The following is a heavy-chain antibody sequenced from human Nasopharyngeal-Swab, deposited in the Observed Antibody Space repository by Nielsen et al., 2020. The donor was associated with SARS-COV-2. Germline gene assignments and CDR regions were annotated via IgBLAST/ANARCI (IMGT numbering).Heavy chain of an antibody. CDR1: GFTFSSYA. CDR2: ISYDGSNK. J-gene: IGHJ4*02. CDR3: ARDLVGATY. D-gene: IGHD1-26*01. Sequence: GGSLRLSCAASGFTFSSYAMHWVRQAPGKGLEWVAVISYDGSNKNYADSVKGRFTISRDNSKNTLYLQMNSLRAEDTAVYYCARDLVGATYWGQGTLVTVSS. V-gene: IGHV3-30*04.